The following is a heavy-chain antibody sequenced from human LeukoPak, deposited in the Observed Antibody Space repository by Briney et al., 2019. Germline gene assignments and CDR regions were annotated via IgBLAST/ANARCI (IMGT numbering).Heavy chain of an antibody. V-gene: IGHV1-69*04. CDR2: IIPILGIA. CDR3: ARDVVVVAATPSGFDY. D-gene: IGHD2-15*01. J-gene: IGHJ4*02. CDR1: GGTFSSYA. Sequence: SVKVSCKASGGTFSSYAISWVRQAPGQGLEWIGRIIPILGIANYAQKFQGRVTINADKSTSTAYMELSSLRSEDTAVYYCARDVVVVAATPSGFDYWGQGTLVTVSS.